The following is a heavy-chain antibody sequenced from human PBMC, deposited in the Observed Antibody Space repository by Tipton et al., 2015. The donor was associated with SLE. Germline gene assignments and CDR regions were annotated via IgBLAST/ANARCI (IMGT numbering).Heavy chain of an antibody. D-gene: IGHD6-13*01. CDR3: ARGGVSAAGDFDY. CDR2: VHYSGST. V-gene: IGHV4-61*03. J-gene: IGHJ4*02. Sequence: TLSLTCAVSGASFSSSHWWTWIRQPPGNGLEWIGYVHYSGSTNYNPSLQSRVTISLDTSRNHFSLKLNSVTAADTAVYYCARGGVSAAGDFDYWGQGTLVTVSS. CDR1: GASFSSSHW.